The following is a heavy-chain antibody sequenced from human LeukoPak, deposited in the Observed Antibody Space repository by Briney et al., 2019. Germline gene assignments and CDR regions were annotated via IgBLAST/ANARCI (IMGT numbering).Heavy chain of an antibody. CDR3: AKVKTGYLYDAPDY. J-gene: IGHJ4*02. D-gene: IGHD3-9*01. V-gene: IGHV3-23*01. CDR2: ISGSGNST. CDR1: GFTFNTYA. Sequence: GGSLRLSCAASGFTFNTYAMSWVRQAPGKGLEWVSAISGSGNSTYYADSVKGRFTISRDNSKNTLYLQMNSLRAEDTAVYYCAKVKTGYLYDAPDYWGQGTLVTVSS.